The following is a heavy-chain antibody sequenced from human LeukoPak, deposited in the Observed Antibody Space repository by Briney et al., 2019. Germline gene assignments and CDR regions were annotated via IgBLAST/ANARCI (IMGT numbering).Heavy chain of an antibody. J-gene: IGHJ3*02. CDR1: GFTVSSNY. CDR2: IYSGGST. D-gene: IGHD3-10*01. Sequence: GGSLRLSCAASGFTVSSNYMSWVRQAPGKGLEWVSVIYSGGSTYYADSVKGRFTISRDNSKNTLYLQMNSLRAEDTAVYYCARYGSGSYLDDAFDIWGQGTMVTVSS. V-gene: IGHV3-53*01. CDR3: ARYGSGSYLDDAFDI.